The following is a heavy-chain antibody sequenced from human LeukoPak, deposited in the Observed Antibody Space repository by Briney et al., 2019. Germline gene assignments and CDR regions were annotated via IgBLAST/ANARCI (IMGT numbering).Heavy chain of an antibody. J-gene: IGHJ6*03. D-gene: IGHD3-10*01. CDR1: GYTFTSYD. V-gene: IGHV1-8*03. CDR3: ARLSLLWFGANYYYYYYMDV. Sequence: ASVKVSCKASGYTFTSYDINWVRQATGQGLEWMGWMNPNSGNTGYAQKFKGRVTITRNTSISTAYMELSSLRSEDTAVYYCARLSLLWFGANYYYYYYMDVWGKGTTVTVSS. CDR2: MNPNSGNT.